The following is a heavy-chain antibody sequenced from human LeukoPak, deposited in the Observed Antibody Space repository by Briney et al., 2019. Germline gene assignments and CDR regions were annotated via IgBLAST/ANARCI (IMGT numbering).Heavy chain of an antibody. CDR2: INHSGST. CDR3: AGQYYYGSGSYHNPRSFDY. CDR1: GGSFRGYY. Sequence: SETLSLTCAVYGGSFRGYYWSWIRQPPGKGLEWIGEINHSGSTNYNPSLKSRVTISVDTSKNQFSLKLSSVTAADTAVYYCAGQYYYGSGSYHNPRSFDYWGQGTLVTVSS. D-gene: IGHD3-10*01. J-gene: IGHJ4*02. V-gene: IGHV4-34*01.